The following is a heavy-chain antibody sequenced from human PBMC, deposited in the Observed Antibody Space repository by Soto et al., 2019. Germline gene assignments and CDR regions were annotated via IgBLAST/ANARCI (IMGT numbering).Heavy chain of an antibody. CDR3: ARDRGIQLWSHYFDY. Sequence: GGSLRLSCAASGFTFSSYSMNWVRQAPGKGLEWVSSISSSSSYIYYADSVKGRFTISRDNAKNSLYLQMNSLRAEDTAVYYCARDRGIQLWSHYFDYWGQGTLVTVSS. CDR1: GFTFSSYS. D-gene: IGHD5-18*01. J-gene: IGHJ4*02. CDR2: ISSSSSYI. V-gene: IGHV3-21*01.